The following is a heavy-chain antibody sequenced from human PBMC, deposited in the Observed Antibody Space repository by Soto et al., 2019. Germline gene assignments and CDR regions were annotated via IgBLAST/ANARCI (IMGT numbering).Heavy chain of an antibody. CDR3: ARITYCGGDCYRGFDP. J-gene: IGHJ5*02. V-gene: IGHV4-30-2*01. D-gene: IGHD2-21*02. CDR2: IYHGST. CDR1: GGSISSGGYS. Sequence: QLQLQESGSGLVKPSQTLSLTCTVSGGSISSGGYSWSWIRQPPGKGLEWIGYIYHGSTYYNPSLTSRVTISVDRSKNQFSLKLSSVTAADTAVYYCARITYCGGDCYRGFDPWGQGTLVTVSS.